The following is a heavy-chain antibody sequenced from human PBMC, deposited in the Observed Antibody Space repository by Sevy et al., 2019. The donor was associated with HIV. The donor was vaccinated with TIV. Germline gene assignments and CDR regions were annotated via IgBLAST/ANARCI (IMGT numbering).Heavy chain of an antibody. Sequence: GGSRRLSCAASESIVTNAWMSWVRQAPGKGLEWVGRIKSDRGTADYASHLKGRFTISRDASENMLYLQMHSLKSEDTAVYYCTTYYDSTGYYLYLDFDYWGQGTQVTVSS. J-gene: IGHJ4*02. CDR2: IKSDRGTA. CDR1: ESIVTNAW. D-gene: IGHD3-22*01. CDR3: TTYYDSTGYYLYLDFDY. V-gene: IGHV3-15*01.